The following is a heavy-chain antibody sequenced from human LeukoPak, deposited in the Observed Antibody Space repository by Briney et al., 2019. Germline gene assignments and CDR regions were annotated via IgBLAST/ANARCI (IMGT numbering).Heavy chain of an antibody. D-gene: IGHD6-13*01. Sequence: ASVKVSCKASGYTFTSYAMNWVRQAPGQGLEWMGWIIPMFGTTKYAQKFQGRVTITTDESTSTAYMELSSLRSEDTAVYYCARQLVREGYYYYMDVWGKGTTVTVSS. V-gene: IGHV1-69*05. J-gene: IGHJ6*03. CDR2: IIPMFGTT. CDR1: GYTFTSYA. CDR3: ARQLVREGYYYYMDV.